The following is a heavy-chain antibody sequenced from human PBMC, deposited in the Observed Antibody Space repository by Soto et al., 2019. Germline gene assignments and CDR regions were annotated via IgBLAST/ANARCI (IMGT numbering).Heavy chain of an antibody. V-gene: IGHV1-69*01. CDR2: IIPIFGTE. CDR1: GGTFSSYA. Sequence: QVQLVQSGAEVKKPGSSVKVSCKASGGTFSSYAISWVRQAPGQGLEWMGGIIPIFGTENYAQKFQGRVTITADDSTSTADMELSSVGSDDTAVYYCARDLLSSVYYYYAFDIWGRGTKVSVSS. D-gene: IGHD3-22*01. CDR3: ARDLLSSVYYYYAFDI. J-gene: IGHJ3*02.